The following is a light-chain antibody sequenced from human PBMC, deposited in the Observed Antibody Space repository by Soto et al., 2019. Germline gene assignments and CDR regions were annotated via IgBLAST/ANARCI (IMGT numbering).Light chain of an antibody. CDR3: QQYSSSRWT. J-gene: IGKJ1*01. V-gene: IGKV3-20*01. CDR1: QSVRSTY. CDR2: AAS. Sequence: EIVLTQSPGTLSLSPGEGATLSCRASQSVRSTYLAWYQQKPGQAPRLLIYAASSRATGIPDRFSGSGSGTDFTLTISRLEPEDFAVYYCQQYSSSRWTSGQGTKVDIK.